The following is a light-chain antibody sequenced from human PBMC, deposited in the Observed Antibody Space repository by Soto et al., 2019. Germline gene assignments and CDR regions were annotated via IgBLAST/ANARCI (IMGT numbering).Light chain of an antibody. Sequence: EIVLTQSPGTLSLSPGERATLSCRASQSVSSSDLAWYQQKPGQAPRRLIYGASSRATGITDRFSGSGSGTDFTLTISRLEPEDFAVYYCQQYGSSLRGTFGQGTKVEIK. CDR1: QSVSSSD. J-gene: IGKJ1*01. CDR2: GAS. V-gene: IGKV3-20*01. CDR3: QQYGSSLRGT.